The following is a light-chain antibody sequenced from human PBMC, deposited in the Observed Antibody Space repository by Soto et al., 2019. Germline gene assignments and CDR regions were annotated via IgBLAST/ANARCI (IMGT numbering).Light chain of an antibody. Sequence: DIQMTQSPSSLSASVGDRVTITCRASQSITTYLNWYQQKPGKAPKLLIYAASTLQSGVPSRFSGSGSETDFTLTISSLQPEDFATYYCQQIYSFPYTFGQGTKLEIK. V-gene: IGKV1-39*01. CDR1: QSITTY. CDR2: AAS. CDR3: QQIYSFPYT. J-gene: IGKJ2*01.